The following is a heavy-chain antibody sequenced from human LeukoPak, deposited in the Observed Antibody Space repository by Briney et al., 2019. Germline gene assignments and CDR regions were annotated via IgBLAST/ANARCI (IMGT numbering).Heavy chain of an antibody. Sequence: SETLSLTCTVSVGSISGTYYWSWIRQPPGKGLDWIGYIYYTGTTDSNPSLKSRVTISLDTSKIQFSLNLSSVTAADTAVYYCARRWVYDKRAFDAWGQGTMVTVSS. CDR3: ARRWVYDKRAFDA. CDR1: VGSISGTYY. D-gene: IGHD3-16*01. CDR2: IYYTGTT. J-gene: IGHJ3*01. V-gene: IGHV4-59*08.